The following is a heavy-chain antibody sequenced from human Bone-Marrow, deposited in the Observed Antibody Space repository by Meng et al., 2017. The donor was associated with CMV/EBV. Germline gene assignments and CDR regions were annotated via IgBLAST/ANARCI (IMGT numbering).Heavy chain of an antibody. J-gene: IGHJ4*02. CDR3: ARVLGLLLDY. D-gene: IGHD2-15*01. V-gene: IGHV4-39*07. CDR1: GGSVSSSTYY. Sequence: SETLSLTCTVSGGSVSSSTYYWGWIRQPPGKGLEWIGNIYYSGSTYYNPSLKSRVTISVDTSKNQFSLKLSSVTAADTAVYYCARVLGLLLDYWGQGTLVTVSS. CDR2: IYYSGST.